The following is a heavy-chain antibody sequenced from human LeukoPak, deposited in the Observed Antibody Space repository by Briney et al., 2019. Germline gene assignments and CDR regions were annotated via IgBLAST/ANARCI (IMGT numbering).Heavy chain of an antibody. Sequence: GGSLRLSCAASAFTFSSYGMHWVRQAPGKGLEWVAVISYDGSNKYYADSVKGRFTISRDNSKNTLYLQMNSLRAEDTAVYYCAKDEWELLEVDYWGQGTLVTVSS. CDR1: AFTFSSYG. D-gene: IGHD1-26*01. V-gene: IGHV3-30*18. CDR3: AKDEWELLEVDY. J-gene: IGHJ4*02. CDR2: ISYDGSNK.